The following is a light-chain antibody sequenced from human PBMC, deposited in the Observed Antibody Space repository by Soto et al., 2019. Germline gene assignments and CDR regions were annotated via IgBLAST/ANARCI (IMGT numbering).Light chain of an antibody. V-gene: IGKV1-17*03. CDR2: GAS. CDR3: LQHNAYQFT. J-gene: IGKJ2*01. Sequence: DIQMTQSPSALSASVGDRVTITCRASQGISNYLAWFQQKPGQGPKRLIYGASNLQSGVPPRFSGSGSETAFTLTIRNLQHDDIATYYCLQHNAYQFTFGQWTKVDTK. CDR1: QGISNY.